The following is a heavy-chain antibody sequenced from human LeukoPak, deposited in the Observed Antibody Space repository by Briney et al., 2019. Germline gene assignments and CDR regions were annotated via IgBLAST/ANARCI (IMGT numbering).Heavy chain of an antibody. Sequence: SQTLSLTCTVTGGSISSGHYYWGWIRQPGGKGLEWIGRIYYSGITDYNPSLKSRVTISVDTSKNQFSLRLPSVTAADTAVYYCARGLERRLGYFDYWGQGTLVTVPS. CDR3: ARGLERRLGYFDY. D-gene: IGHD1-1*01. CDR2: IYYSGIT. J-gene: IGHJ4*02. CDR1: GGSISSGHYY. V-gene: IGHV4-61*02.